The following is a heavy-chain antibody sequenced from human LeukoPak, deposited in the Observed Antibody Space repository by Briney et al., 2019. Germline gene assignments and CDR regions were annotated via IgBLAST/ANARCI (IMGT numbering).Heavy chain of an antibody. CDR3: AKALARQWLVYYFDY. CDR2: ISGSGGST. V-gene: IGHV3-23*01. Sequence: GGSLRLSCAASGFTFSSYAVSWVRQAPGKGLEWVSAISGSGGSTYYADSVKGRFTISRDNSKNTLYLQMNSLRAEDTAVYYCAKALARQWLVYYFDYWGQGALVTVSS. CDR1: GFTFSSYA. J-gene: IGHJ4*02. D-gene: IGHD6-19*01.